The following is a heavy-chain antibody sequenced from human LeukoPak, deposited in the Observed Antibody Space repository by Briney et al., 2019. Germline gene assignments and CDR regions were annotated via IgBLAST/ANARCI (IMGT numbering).Heavy chain of an antibody. CDR3: ARGGGGNRPDY. J-gene: IGHJ4*02. CDR1: GYTFTNYG. D-gene: IGHD1-14*01. CDR2: ISANNGET. V-gene: IGHV1-18*04. Sequence: ASVKVSCKASGYTFTNYGISWVRQAPGQGLEWMSWISANNGETRYAQNFQGRVTMTTDTSTTTAYMELRSLRSDDTAVYYCARGGGGNRPDYWGQGTLVTVSS.